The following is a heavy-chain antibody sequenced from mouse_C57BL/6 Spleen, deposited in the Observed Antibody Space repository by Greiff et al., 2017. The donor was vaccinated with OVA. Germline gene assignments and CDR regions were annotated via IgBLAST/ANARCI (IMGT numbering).Heavy chain of an antibody. V-gene: IGHV1-42*01. Sequence: VQLQQPGPELVKPGASVKISCKASGYSFTGYYMNWVKQSPEKSLEWIGEINPSTGGTTYNQKFKAKATLTVDKSSSTAYMQLKSLTSEDSAVYYCARSPYDYDETWFAYWGQGTLVTVSA. CDR3: ARSPYDYDETWFAY. CDR2: INPSTGGT. CDR1: GYSFTGYY. D-gene: IGHD2-4*01. J-gene: IGHJ3*01.